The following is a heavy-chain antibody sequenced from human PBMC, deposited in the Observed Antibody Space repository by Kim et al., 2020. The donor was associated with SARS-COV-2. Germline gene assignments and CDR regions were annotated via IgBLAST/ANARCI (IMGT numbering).Heavy chain of an antibody. Sequence: ASVKVSCKASGYTFTGYYMHWVRQAPGQGLEWMGRINPNSGDTHYAQKFQGRVTMTRDTSINTAYMELSRLRSDDTAVYYCARGTGYYYESSGYSDYWGQGTLVTVSS. V-gene: IGHV1-2*06. CDR3: ARGTGYYYESSGYSDY. J-gene: IGHJ4*02. CDR2: INPNSGDT. CDR1: GYTFTGYY. D-gene: IGHD3-22*01.